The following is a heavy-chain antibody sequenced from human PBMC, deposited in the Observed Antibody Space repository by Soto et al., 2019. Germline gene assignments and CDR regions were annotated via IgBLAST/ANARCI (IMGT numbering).Heavy chain of an antibody. CDR3: AKDHGC. CDR2: ISYDGSNK. V-gene: IGHV3-30*18. J-gene: IGHJ4*02. CDR1: GFTFSSYG. Sequence: QVQLVESGGGVVQPGRSLRLSCAASGFTFSSYGMHWVRQAPGKGLEWVAVISYDGSNKYYADSVKGRFTISRDNSKNTLYLQMNSLRAEDTAVYYCAKDHGCWGQGTLVTVSS.